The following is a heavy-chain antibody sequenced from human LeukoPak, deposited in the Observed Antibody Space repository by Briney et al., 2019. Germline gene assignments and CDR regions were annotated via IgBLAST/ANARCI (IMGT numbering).Heavy chain of an antibody. CDR1: GYTFTGYY. CDR2: INPSSGGT. Sequence: GASVKVSCKASGYTFTGYYMHWVRQAPGQGLEWMGWINPSSGGTNYAQKFQGRVTMTRDTSISTAYMELSRLRSDDTAVYYCASPDSSGYYYDYWGQGTLVTVSS. CDR3: ASPDSSGYYYDY. V-gene: IGHV1-2*02. J-gene: IGHJ4*02. D-gene: IGHD3-22*01.